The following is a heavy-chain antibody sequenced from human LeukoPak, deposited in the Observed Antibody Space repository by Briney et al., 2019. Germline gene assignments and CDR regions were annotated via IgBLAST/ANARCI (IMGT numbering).Heavy chain of an antibody. CDR1: GFTFSTYW. Sequence: GGSLRLSCAASGFTFSTYWMHWVRQAPGKGPVWVSRINSNGSSTTYADSVKGRFPISRDNAKSTLYLQMNSLRAEDTAVYYCARSYGMDVWGQGTTVTVSS. CDR3: ARSYGMDV. CDR2: INSNGSST. J-gene: IGHJ6*02. V-gene: IGHV3-74*01.